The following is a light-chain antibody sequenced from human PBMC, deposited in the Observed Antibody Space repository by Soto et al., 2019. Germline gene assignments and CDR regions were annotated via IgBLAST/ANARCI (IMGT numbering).Light chain of an antibody. V-gene: IGLV2-14*01. Sequence: QSALTQPASVSGSPGQSITISCTGTSSDVGGYNYVSWYQQHPGKAPKLMIYDVSNRPSGVSNRFSGSKSGNTASLTTSGLQAEDEADYYCSSYTITSTVVFGGGTQLTVL. CDR3: SSYTITSTVV. CDR2: DVS. CDR1: SSDVGGYNY. J-gene: IGLJ2*01.